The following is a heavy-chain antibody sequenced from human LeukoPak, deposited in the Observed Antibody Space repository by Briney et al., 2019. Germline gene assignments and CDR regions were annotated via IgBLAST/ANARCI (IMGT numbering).Heavy chain of an antibody. J-gene: IGHJ5*02. CDR3: ARSFWFLEWLEGLDWFDP. Sequence: ASVKVSCKASGYTFTGYYMHWVRQAPGQGLERMGWINPNSGGTNYAQKFQGRVTMTRDTSISTAYMELSRLRSDDMAVYYCARSFWFLEWLEGLDWFDPWGQGTLVTVSS. CDR2: INPNSGGT. V-gene: IGHV1-2*02. CDR1: GYTFTGYY. D-gene: IGHD3-3*01.